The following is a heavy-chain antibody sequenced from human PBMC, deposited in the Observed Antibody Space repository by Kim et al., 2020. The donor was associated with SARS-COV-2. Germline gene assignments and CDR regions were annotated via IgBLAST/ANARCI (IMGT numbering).Heavy chain of an antibody. CDR3: AKADSSSWYKRGTYGMDV. J-gene: IGHJ6*02. Sequence: KGRFTISRDNSKNTLYLQMNSLRAEDTAVYYCAKADSSSWYKRGTYGMDVWGQGTTVTVSS. V-gene: IGHV3-30*02. D-gene: IGHD6-13*01.